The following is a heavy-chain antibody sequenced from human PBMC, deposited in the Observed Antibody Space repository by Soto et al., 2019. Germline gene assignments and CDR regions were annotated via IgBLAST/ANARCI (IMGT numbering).Heavy chain of an antibody. D-gene: IGHD6-13*01. V-gene: IGHV1-3*01. Sequence: ASVKVSCKASGYTFTRYAMHWVRQAPGQRLEWMGWINAGNGNTKYSQKFQGRVTITRDTSASTAYMELSSLRSEDTAVYYCARSNIVAGPYGMEGWGQGTTVTVSS. CDR2: INAGNGNT. CDR1: GYTFTRYA. CDR3: ARSNIVAGPYGMEG. J-gene: IGHJ6*01.